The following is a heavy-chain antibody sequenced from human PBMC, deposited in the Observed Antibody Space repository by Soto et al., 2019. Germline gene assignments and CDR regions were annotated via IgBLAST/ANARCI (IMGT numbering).Heavy chain of an antibody. V-gene: IGHV3-48*01. CDR1: GFTLSDYS. J-gene: IGHJ4*02. CDR2: ISRSSGTI. CDR3: ARDNKGPGFYFDY. Sequence: VQLVESGGGLVQPGGSLRLSCVASGFTLSDYSMDWVRQAPWKXLEWVSYISRSSGTIYYAESVKGRFTISRDNAKXXLYXXMXXLRAEDTAVYYCARDNKGPGFYFDYWGQGALVTVSS.